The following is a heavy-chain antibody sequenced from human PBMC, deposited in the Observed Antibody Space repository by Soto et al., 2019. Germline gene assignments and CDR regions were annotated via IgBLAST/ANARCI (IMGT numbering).Heavy chain of an antibody. CDR3: ARGAYDYVWGSYRPFDY. J-gene: IGHJ4*02. D-gene: IGHD3-16*02. Sequence: QVQLQESGPGLVKPSQTLSLTCTVSGGSISSGGYYWSWIRQHPGKGLEWIGYIYYSGSTYYNPSVKSRVTISVDTSKNQCSLKLSSVTAADTAVYYCARGAYDYVWGSYRPFDYWGQGTLVTVSS. CDR2: IYYSGST. CDR1: GGSISSGGYY. V-gene: IGHV4-31*03.